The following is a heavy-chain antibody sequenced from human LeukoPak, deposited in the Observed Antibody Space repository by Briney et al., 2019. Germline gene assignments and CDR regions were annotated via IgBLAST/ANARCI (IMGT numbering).Heavy chain of an antibody. CDR1: GGSISSGGYY. Sequence: SQTLSLTCTVSGGSISSGGYYWSWIRQHPGKGLEWVGYIYYSGSTYYNPSLKSRVTISVDTSKNQFSLKLSSVTAADTAVYYCARGGDCSSTSCYFCHYWGQGTLVTVSS. J-gene: IGHJ4*02. CDR2: IYYSGST. V-gene: IGHV4-31*03. D-gene: IGHD2-2*01. CDR3: ARGGDCSSTSCYFCHY.